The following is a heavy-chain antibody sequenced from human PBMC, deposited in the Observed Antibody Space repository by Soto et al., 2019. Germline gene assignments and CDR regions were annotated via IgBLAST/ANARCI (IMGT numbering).Heavy chain of an antibody. CDR1: GFTFNKHG. CDR2: VSYDGSSQ. Sequence: SLRLSCAASGFTFNKHGMHWVRQAPGKGLEWVAVVSYDGSSQYYADSVKGRFTISRDNSKNMVYLQMTTLRREDAAVYYCAKAHGYSSGWRADSWGQGTRVTVSS. D-gene: IGHD6-19*01. J-gene: IGHJ4*02. CDR3: AKAHGYSSGWRADS. V-gene: IGHV3-30*18.